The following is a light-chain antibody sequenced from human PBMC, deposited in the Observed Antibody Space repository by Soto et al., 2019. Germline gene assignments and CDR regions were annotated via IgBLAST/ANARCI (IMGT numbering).Light chain of an antibody. CDR1: QSVSIN. CDR3: QQYGSSGT. Sequence: EIVMTQSPATLSVSPGERATLSCRASQSVSINLAWYQQKPGQPPRLLIYDISNRATGIPARFSGSGSGTDFPLTISRLEPEDSAVYYCQQYGSSGTFGQGTKVDIK. J-gene: IGKJ1*01. CDR2: DIS. V-gene: IGKV3-20*01.